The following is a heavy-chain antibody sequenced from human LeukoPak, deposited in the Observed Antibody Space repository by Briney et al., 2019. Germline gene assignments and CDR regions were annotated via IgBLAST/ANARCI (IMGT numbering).Heavy chain of an antibody. CDR1: GYSFTSYW. J-gene: IGHJ4*02. V-gene: IGHV5-51*01. CDR2: IYPSDSDT. CDR3: ARAKDYDFWPHFDY. D-gene: IGHD3-3*01. Sequence: TGESLKISCKGSGYSFTSYWIGWVRQMPGKGLEWMGIIYPSDSDTRYSPSFQGQVTISADKSISTAYLQWSSLKASDTAMYYCARAKDYDFWPHFDYWGQGTLVTVSS.